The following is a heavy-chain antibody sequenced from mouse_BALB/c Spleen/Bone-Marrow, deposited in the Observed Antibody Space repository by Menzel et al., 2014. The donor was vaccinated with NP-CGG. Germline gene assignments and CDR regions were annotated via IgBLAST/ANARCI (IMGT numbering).Heavy chain of an antibody. Sequence: VQLQQSGAELARPGASVKLSCKASGYTSTSYWMQWVKQRPGQGLEWIGAIYPGDGDTRYTQKFKGKATLTADKSSSTAYMQLSSLASEDSAVYYCARDYRYYAMDYWGQGTSVTVSS. CDR1: GYTSTSYW. D-gene: IGHD2-14*01. CDR2: IYPGDGDT. V-gene: IGHV1-87*01. CDR3: ARDYRYYAMDY. J-gene: IGHJ4*01.